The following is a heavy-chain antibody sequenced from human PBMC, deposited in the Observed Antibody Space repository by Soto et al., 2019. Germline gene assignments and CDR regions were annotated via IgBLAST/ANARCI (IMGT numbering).Heavy chain of an antibody. CDR3: GGDCCPGRVTGGGDLPP. CDR1: GGSISSGGYY. J-gene: IGHJ5*02. Sequence: QVQLQESGPGLVKPSQTLSLTCTVSGGSISSGGYYWSWIRQHPGKGLEWIGYIYYSGSTYYNPSLKSRVNIGVDLAKTHFSVELCSGAAADRAVYYCGGDCCPGRVTGGGDLPPWGQGTLVPFS. CDR2: IYYSGST. V-gene: IGHV4-31*03. D-gene: IGHD1-26*01.